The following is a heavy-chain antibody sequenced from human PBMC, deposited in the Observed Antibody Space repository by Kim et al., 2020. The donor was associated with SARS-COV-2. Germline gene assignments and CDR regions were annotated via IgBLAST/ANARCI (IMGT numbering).Heavy chain of an antibody. CDR1: GFTFSSYA. Sequence: GGSLRLSCAASGFTFSSYAMSWVRQAPGKGLEWVSSISDSGGNTYYADSVKGRFTVSRDNSKNTVYLQMYSLRAEGTAIYYCAKDCTTGPYYMRGDYWG. CDR3: AKDCTTGPYYMRGDY. J-gene: IGHJ4*01. V-gene: IGHV3-23*01. D-gene: IGHD3-10*01. CDR2: ISDSGGNT.